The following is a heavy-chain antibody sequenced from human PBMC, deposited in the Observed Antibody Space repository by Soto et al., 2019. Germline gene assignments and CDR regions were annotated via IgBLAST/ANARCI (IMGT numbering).Heavy chain of an antibody. D-gene: IGHD2-15*01. CDR2: IIPIFGTA. CDR3: ARKYCSGGSCYSLFGPQGGGYYYYGMDV. CDR1: GGTFSSYA. V-gene: IGHV1-69*13. J-gene: IGHJ6*02. Sequence: ASVKVSCKASGGTFSSYAISWVRQAPGQGLEWMGGIIPIFGTANYAQKFQGRVTITADESTSTAYMELSSLRSEDTAVYYCARKYCSGGSCYSLFGPQGGGYYYYGMDVWGQGTTVTVSS.